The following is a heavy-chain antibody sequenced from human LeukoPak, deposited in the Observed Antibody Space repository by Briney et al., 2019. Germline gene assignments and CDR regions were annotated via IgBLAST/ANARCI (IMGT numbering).Heavy chain of an antibody. J-gene: IGHJ4*02. D-gene: IGHD3-10*01. CDR2: ISSSSSTI. CDR3: ARDGGPITMVRGVTPNQFDY. Sequence: PGGSLRLSCAASGFTFSSYSMNWVRQAPGEGLEWVSYISSSSSTIYYADSVKGRFTISRDNAKNSLYLQMNSLRAEDTAVYYCARDGGPITMVRGVTPNQFDYWGQGTLVTVSS. V-gene: IGHV3-48*01. CDR1: GFTFSSYS.